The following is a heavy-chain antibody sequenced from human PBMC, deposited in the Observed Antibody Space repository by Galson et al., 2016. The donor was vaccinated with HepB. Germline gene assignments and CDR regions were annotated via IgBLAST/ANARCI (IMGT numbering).Heavy chain of an antibody. J-gene: IGHJ2*01. CDR2: IYWDDDK. Sequence: PALVKPTQTLTLTCTFSGFSLSTSGVGVGWIRQPPGKALEWLALIYWDDDKRFSPSLKSRLTITRDTSKNQVVLTMTNMDPVNTATSYCAHRRRYNWFPWWADYWYFDLWGLGTLVTVSS. CDR1: GFSLSTSGVG. V-gene: IGHV2-5*02. CDR3: AHRRRYNWFPWWADYWYFDL. D-gene: IGHD1-1*01.